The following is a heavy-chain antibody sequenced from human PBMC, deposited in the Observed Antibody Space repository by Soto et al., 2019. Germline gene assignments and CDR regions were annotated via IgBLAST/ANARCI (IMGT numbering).Heavy chain of an antibody. V-gene: IGHV3-23*01. D-gene: IGHD3-22*01. Sequence: GGSLRLSCAASGFTFSSYAMSWVRQAPGKGLEWVSAISGSGGSTYYADSVKGRFTISRDNSKNTLYLQMNSLRAEDTAVYYCAKGGYDSSGYPTLLDYWGQGTLVTVSS. CDR2: ISGSGGST. J-gene: IGHJ4*02. CDR3: AKGGYDSSGYPTLLDY. CDR1: GFTFSSYA.